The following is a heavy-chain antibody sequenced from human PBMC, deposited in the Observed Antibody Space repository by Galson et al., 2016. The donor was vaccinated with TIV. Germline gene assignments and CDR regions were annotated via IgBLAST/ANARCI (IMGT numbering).Heavy chain of an antibody. CDR2: INAGNGKT. V-gene: IGHV1-3*01. CDR1: GYTLTIYA. Sequence: SVKVSCKASGYTLTIYAMHWVRQAPGQRLEWMGWINAGNGKTKYSQKFQGRLTITRATSASTAYMELSSLRSDDTAVYYCARPPYCGGDCYKYDYWGQGTLVTVSS. J-gene: IGHJ4*02. D-gene: IGHD2-21*01. CDR3: ARPPYCGGDCYKYDY.